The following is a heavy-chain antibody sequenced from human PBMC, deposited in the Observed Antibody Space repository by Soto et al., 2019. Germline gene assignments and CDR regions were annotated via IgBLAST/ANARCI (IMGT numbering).Heavy chain of an antibody. V-gene: IGHV1-2*04. CDR3: ARGAAIVVVPAAIDGMDV. CDR1: GYTFTGYY. D-gene: IGHD2-2*01. CDR2: INPNSGGT. J-gene: IGHJ6*02. Sequence: ASVKVSCKASGYTFTGYYMHWVRQAPGQGLEWMGWINPNSGGTSYAQKFQGWVTMTRDTSISTAYMELSRLRSDDTAVYYCARGAAIVVVPAAIDGMDVWGQGTTVTVSS.